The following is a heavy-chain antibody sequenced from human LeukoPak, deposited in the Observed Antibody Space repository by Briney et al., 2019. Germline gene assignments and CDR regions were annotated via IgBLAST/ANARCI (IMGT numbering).Heavy chain of an antibody. V-gene: IGHV1-18*01. D-gene: IGHD3-9*01. J-gene: IGHJ6*02. CDR3: ARDCYSMELRYFDWLLSYYYGMDV. Sequence: GASVKVSCEASGYTFTSYGISWVRQAPGQGLEWMGWISAYNGNTNYAQKLQGRVTMTTDTSTSTAYMELRSLRSDDTAVYYCARDCYSMELRYFDWLLSYYYGMDVWGQGTTVTVSS. CDR2: ISAYNGNT. CDR1: GYTFTSYG.